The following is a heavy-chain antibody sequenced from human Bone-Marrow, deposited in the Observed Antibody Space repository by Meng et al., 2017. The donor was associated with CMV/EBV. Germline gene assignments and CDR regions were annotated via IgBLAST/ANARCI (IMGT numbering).Heavy chain of an antibody. D-gene: IGHD3-10*01. Sequence: GESLKISCAASGISLSNYWMNWLRQAPGKGLEWVSDISGSGGSTYYADSVKGRFTISRDDSKNSLYLQMNSLRAEDTAIYYCAKGGHIDYCGQGTLVTVSS. J-gene: IGHJ4*02. CDR1: GISLSNYW. CDR2: ISGSGGST. CDR3: AKGGHIDY. V-gene: IGHV3-23*01.